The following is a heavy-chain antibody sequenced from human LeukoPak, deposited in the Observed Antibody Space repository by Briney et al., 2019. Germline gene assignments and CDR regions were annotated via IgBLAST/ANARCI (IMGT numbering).Heavy chain of an antibody. V-gene: IGHV3-64*02. CDR2: ISSDGGII. Sequence: GGFLRLYCAASGITFSTYAMHWVPKALGKGLQYVSAISSDGGIIYYEESVKGRFTISRENAKNALYLQMNSLRAEDTAVYYCARSASGRDPFDYWGQGTLVTVSS. CDR1: GITFSTYA. J-gene: IGHJ4*02. CDR3: ARSASGRDPFDY.